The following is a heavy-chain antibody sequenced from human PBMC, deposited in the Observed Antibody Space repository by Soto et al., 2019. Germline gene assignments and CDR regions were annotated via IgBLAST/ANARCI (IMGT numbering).Heavy chain of an antibody. D-gene: IGHD1-1*01. CDR1: GGSFGGYQ. Sequence: PSETLSLTCAVYGGSFGGYQWSWIRQPPGEGLEWIGEINQSGSTNYNPSLKSRVAISVDTSETQFSLRLNSLTAADTAVYYCARAVPWRKSFDIWGQGTVVTVSS. J-gene: IGHJ3*02. CDR2: INQSGST. CDR3: ARAVPWRKSFDI. V-gene: IGHV4-34*01.